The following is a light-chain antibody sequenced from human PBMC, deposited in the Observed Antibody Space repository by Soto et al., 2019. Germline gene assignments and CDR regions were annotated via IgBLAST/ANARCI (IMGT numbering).Light chain of an antibody. V-gene: IGLV6-57*01. CDR2: GDN. J-gene: IGLJ2*01. CDR3: QSYATSSVV. CDR1: SGSIASNY. Sequence: VTQPHSVSESPGKTVTMSCTRSSGSIASNYVQWYQQRPGSSPTTVIHGDNQRPSGVPDRFSGSIDSSSNTASLTISGLKTEDEADYYCQSYATSSVVFGGGTKVTVL.